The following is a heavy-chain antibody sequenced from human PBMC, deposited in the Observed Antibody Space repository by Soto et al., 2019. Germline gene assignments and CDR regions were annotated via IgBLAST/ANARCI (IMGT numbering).Heavy chain of an antibody. J-gene: IGHJ5*02. CDR3: AKNFAEYYDFWSGWVDWFDP. D-gene: IGHD3-3*01. CDR2: ISGSGGST. V-gene: IGHV3-23*01. Sequence: GGSLRLSCAASGFTFSSYAMSWVRQAPGKGLEWVSAISGSGGSTYYADSVKGRFTISRDNSKNTLYLQMNSLRAEDTAVYYCAKNFAEYYDFWSGWVDWFDPWGQGTLVTVSS. CDR1: GFTFSSYA.